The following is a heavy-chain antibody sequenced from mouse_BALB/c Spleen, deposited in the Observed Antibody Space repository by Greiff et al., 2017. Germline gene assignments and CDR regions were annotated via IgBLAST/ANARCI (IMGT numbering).Heavy chain of an antibody. D-gene: IGHD2-14*01. CDR2: INSNGGST. J-gene: IGHJ4*01. Sequence: EVMLVESGGGLVQPGGSLKLSCAASGFTFSSYGMSWVRQTPDKRLELVATINSNGGSTYYPDSVKGRFTISRDNAKNTLYLQMSSLKSEDTAMYYCAREEAYYRYDPYYYAMDYWGQGTSVTVSS. V-gene: IGHV5-6-3*01. CDR1: GFTFSSYG. CDR3: AREEAYYRYDPYYYAMDY.